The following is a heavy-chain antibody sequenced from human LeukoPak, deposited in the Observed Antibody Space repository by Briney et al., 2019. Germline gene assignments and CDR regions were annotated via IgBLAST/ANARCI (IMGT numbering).Heavy chain of an antibody. Sequence: GGSLRLSCAASGFTFSQYWMSWVRQAPGKGLEWVSAISGSGGSTYYADSVKGRFTISRDNSKNTLYLQMNSLRAEDTAVYYCAKHRSYYYYGMDVWGQGTTVTVSS. CDR2: ISGSGGST. CDR1: GFTFSQYW. J-gene: IGHJ6*02. CDR3: AKHRSYYYYGMDV. D-gene: IGHD2-21*01. V-gene: IGHV3-23*01.